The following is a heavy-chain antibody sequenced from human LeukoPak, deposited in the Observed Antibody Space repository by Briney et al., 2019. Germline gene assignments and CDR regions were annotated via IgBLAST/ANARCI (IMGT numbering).Heavy chain of an antibody. CDR3: ARERFGSDYYLDV. V-gene: IGHV3-20*04. CDR1: GFTFSSYG. D-gene: IGHD3-10*01. Sequence: GGSLRLSCAASGFTFSSYGMNWVRQAPGKGLEWVSGINWSGGTTVYAESVKGRFTVSRDNAKNSLYLQVNSLRVDDTALYYCARERFGSDYYLDVWGKGTTVTVSS. J-gene: IGHJ6*03. CDR2: INWSGGTT.